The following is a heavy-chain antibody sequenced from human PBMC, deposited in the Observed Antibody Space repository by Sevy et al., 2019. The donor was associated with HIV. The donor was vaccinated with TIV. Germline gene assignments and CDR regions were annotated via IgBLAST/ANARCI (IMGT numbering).Heavy chain of an antibody. J-gene: IGHJ4*02. V-gene: IGHV1-18*04. Sequence: ASVKVSCKASGYTFTNYGISWVRQAPGQGLEWMGWISAYNGNTNYAQSLQGRVTMTTATSTKPAYMELRSLRSDDTAVYFCAKDRGYCSVGNCYSDSGGQGTLVTVSS. CDR1: GYTFTNYG. D-gene: IGHD2-15*01. CDR3: AKDRGYCSVGNCYSDS. CDR2: ISAYNGNT.